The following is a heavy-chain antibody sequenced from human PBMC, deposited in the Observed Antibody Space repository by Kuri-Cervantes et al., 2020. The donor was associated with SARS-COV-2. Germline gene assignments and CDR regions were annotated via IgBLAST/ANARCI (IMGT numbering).Heavy chain of an antibody. D-gene: IGHD4-17*01. V-gene: IGHV5-51*01. CDR3: ARRAYGEQVDYYYMDV. Sequence: GGSLRLSCKGSGYTFTNYWIGWVRQMPGKGLEWMGIIYPGDSDTRYSPSFQGQVTISADKSINTAFLQWSSLKASDTAMYYCARRAYGEQVDYYYMDVWGKGTTVTVSS. J-gene: IGHJ6*03. CDR1: GYTFTNYW. CDR2: IYPGDSDT.